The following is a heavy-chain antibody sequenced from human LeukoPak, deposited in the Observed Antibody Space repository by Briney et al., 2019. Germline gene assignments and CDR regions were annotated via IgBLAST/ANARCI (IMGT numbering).Heavy chain of an antibody. V-gene: IGHV4-34*01. Sequence: SETLSLTCAVYGGSFGGYYWSWIRQPPGKGLEWIGEINHSGSTYYNPSLKSRLTISVYTSKNHFSLRLTSVTAADTAVYYCASRKLGNDYWGQGTLVTVSS. CDR1: GGSFGGYY. CDR3: ASRKLGNDY. J-gene: IGHJ4*02. D-gene: IGHD7-27*01. CDR2: INHSGST.